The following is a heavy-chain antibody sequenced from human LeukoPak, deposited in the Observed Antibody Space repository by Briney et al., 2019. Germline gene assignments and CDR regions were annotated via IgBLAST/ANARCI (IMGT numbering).Heavy chain of an antibody. V-gene: IGHV4-61*01. CDR2: IYYSGST. CDR3: ARVPGGGTAAN. CDR1: GGSVSSGSYR. D-gene: IGHD1-7*01. J-gene: IGHJ3*01. Sequence: SQTLSLTCTVSGGSVSSGSYRWGWIRQPPGKGLEWIGYIYYSGSTNYNPSLKSRVTISVDTSKNQFSLKLSSVTAADTAVYYCARVPGGGTAANWGQGTMVTVSS.